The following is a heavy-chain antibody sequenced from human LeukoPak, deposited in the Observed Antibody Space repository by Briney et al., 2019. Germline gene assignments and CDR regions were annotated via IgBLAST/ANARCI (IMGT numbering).Heavy chain of an antibody. V-gene: IGHV3-48*03. D-gene: IGHD3-16*02. CDR3: ARDLRLGELSLDAFDI. CDR1: GFTFSSYE. J-gene: IGHJ3*02. CDR2: ISSSGSTI. Sequence: GGSLRLSCAASGFTFSSYEMNWVRQAPGKGLEWVSYISSSGSTIYYADSVKGRFTISRDNAKNSLYLQMNSLRAKDTAVYYCARDLRLGELSLDAFDIWGQGTMATVSS.